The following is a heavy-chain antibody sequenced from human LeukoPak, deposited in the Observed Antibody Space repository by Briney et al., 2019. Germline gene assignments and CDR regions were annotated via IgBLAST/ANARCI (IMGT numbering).Heavy chain of an antibody. V-gene: IGHV4-39*01. CDR3: ARLEDASIAAH. D-gene: IGHD6-6*01. CDR1: GGSISSSSYY. CDR2: IYYSGST. J-gene: IGHJ4*02. Sequence: SETLSLTCTVSGGSISSSSYYWGWIRQPPGKGLEWIGSIYYSGSTYYNPSLKSRVTISVDTSKNQFSLKLSSVTAADTAVYYCARLEDASIAAHWGQGTLVTVSS.